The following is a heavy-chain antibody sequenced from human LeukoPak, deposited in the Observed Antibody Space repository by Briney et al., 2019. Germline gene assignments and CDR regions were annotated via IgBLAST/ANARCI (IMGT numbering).Heavy chain of an antibody. CDR1: GFTFSSYE. J-gene: IGHJ4*02. CDR3: ARGGYSGYDGIDY. D-gene: IGHD5-12*01. Sequence: GGSLRLSCAASGFTFSSYEMNWVRQAPGKGLEWVSYISSSGSTIYYADSVKGRFTISRDNAKNSLYLQMNSLRAEDTAVYYCARGGYSGYDGIDYWGQGTLVTVSS. V-gene: IGHV3-48*03. CDR2: ISSSGSTI.